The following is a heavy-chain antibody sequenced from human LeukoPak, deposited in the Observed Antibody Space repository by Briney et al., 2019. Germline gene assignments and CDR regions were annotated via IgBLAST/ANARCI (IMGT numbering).Heavy chain of an antibody. J-gene: IGHJ4*02. CDR1: GFTFSSYS. D-gene: IGHD3-22*01. CDR2: ITSSSSTI. CDR3: ARDAPGGDYYDSSGYYYVLDY. Sequence: GGSLRLSCAASGFTFSSYSMNWVRQAPGKVLEWVSNITSSSSTIYYADSVKGRFTISRDNAKNSLYLQMNSLRDEDTAVYYCARDAPGGDYYDSSGYYYVLDYWGQETLVTVSS. V-gene: IGHV3-48*02.